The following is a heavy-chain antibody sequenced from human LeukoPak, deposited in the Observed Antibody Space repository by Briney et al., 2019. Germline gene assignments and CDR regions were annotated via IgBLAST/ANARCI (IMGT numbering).Heavy chain of an antibody. D-gene: IGHD2-2*03. CDR3: ARELMGIVVVPAAISSWFDP. CDR2: IYHSGST. J-gene: IGHJ5*02. CDR1: GYSISSGYY. Sequence: SETLSLTCAVSGYSISSGYYWGWIRQPPGKGLERIGSIYHSGSTYYNPSPKSRVTISVDTSKNQFSLKLSSVTAADTAVYYCARELMGIVVVPAAISSWFDPWGQGTLVTVSS. V-gene: IGHV4-38-2*02.